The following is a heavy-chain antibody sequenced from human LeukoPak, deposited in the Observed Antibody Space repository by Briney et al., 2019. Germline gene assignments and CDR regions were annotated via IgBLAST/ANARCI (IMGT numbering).Heavy chain of an antibody. J-gene: IGHJ4*02. CDR3: ARGPYCGGDCYSHFDY. V-gene: IGHV4-34*01. CDR1: GGSFSGYY. CDR2: INHSGST. Sequence: SETLSLTCAVYGGSFSGYYWSWIRQPPGKGLEWIREINHSGSTNYNPSLKSRVTISVDTSKNQFSLKLSSVTAADTAVYYCARGPYCGGDCYSHFDYWGQGTLVTVSS. D-gene: IGHD2-21*01.